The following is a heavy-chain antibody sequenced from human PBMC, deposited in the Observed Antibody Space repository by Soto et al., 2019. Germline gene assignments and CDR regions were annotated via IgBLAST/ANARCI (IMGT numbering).Heavy chain of an antibody. D-gene: IGHD2-2*01. CDR1: GGTFSSYA. J-gene: IGHJ6*02. V-gene: IGHV1-69*13. CDR2: IIPIFGTA. Sequence: SVKVSCKASGGTFSSYAISWVRQAPGQGLEWMGGIIPIFGTANYAQKFQGRVTITADESTSTAYMELSGLRSEDTAVYYCARSEDIVLVPAANSPYYYYGMDVWGQGTTVTVSS. CDR3: ARSEDIVLVPAANSPYYYYGMDV.